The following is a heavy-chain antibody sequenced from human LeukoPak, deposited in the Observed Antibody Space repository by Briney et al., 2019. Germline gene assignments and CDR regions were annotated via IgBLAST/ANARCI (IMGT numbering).Heavy chain of an antibody. CDR2: ISTYNDNT. CDR3: ARGEGGAVAYYFDY. CDR1: GYTFTSYG. J-gene: IGHJ4*02. V-gene: IGHV1-18*01. Sequence: ASVKVSCKASGYTFTSYGISWVRRAPGQGLEWMGWISTYNDNTNYAQKLQGRVTMTTDASTSTAYMELRSLRSDDTAVYYCARGEGGAVAYYFDYWGQGTLVTVSS. D-gene: IGHD6-19*01.